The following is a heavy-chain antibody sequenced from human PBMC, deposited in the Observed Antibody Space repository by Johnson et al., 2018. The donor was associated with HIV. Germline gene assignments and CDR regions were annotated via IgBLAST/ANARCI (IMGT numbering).Heavy chain of an antibody. CDR3: ARDSGIAAAGSAGAFDI. Sequence: VQLVESGGGLVQPGRSLRLSCAASGFTFDDYAMHWVRQAPGKGLAWVSGISWNSGSIGYADSVKGRFTISRDNAKNSLYLQMNSLRVGDTAVYYCARDSGIAAAGSAGAFDIWGQGTMVTVSS. V-gene: IGHV3-9*01. D-gene: IGHD6-13*01. J-gene: IGHJ3*02. CDR2: ISWNSGSI. CDR1: GFTFDDYA.